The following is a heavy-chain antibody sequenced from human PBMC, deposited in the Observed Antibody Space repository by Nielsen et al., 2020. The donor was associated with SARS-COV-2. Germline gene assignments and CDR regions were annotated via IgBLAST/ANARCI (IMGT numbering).Heavy chain of an antibody. D-gene: IGHD3-10*01. J-gene: IGHJ4*02. CDR3: AKSQGSGSYDVFAPVDY. CDR2: ISWNSGSI. V-gene: IGHV3-9*01. CDR1: GFTFDDYA. Sequence: SLKISCAASGFTFDDYAMHWVRQAPGKGLEWVSGISWNSGSIGYADSVKGRFTISRDNAKNSLYLQMNSLRAGDTALYYCAKSQGSGSYDVFAPVDYWGQGTLVTVSS.